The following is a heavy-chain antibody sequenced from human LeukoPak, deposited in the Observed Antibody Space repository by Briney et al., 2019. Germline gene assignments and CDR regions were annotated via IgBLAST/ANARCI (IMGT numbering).Heavy chain of an antibody. Sequence: SETLSPTCTVSGGSISSYYWSWIRQPPGKGLEWIGYIYYSGSTNYNPSLKSRVTISVDTSKNQFSLKLSSVTAADTAVYYCARERPHRVFGSGSYYYYFDYWGQGTLVTVSS. J-gene: IGHJ4*02. V-gene: IGHV4-59*01. CDR3: ARERPHRVFGSGSYYYYFDY. D-gene: IGHD3-10*01. CDR1: GGSISSYY. CDR2: IYYSGST.